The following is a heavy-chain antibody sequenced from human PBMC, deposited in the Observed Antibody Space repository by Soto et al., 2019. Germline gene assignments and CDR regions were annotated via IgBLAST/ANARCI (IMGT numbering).Heavy chain of an antibody. CDR1: VGSISSGGHY. CDR3: ATFLRYVYSPDAFDI. Sequence: QVQLQESGPGLVKPSQTLSLTCTVSVGSISSGGHYWSWIRQHPGKGLDWIGYIYDSGSTYYNPSLKSRVTISADTSKNQLSLKLSSVSAADTAVYYCATFLRYVYSPDAFDIWGKGTMVTVSS. V-gene: IGHV4-31*03. D-gene: IGHD3-16*01. CDR2: IYDSGST. J-gene: IGHJ3*02.